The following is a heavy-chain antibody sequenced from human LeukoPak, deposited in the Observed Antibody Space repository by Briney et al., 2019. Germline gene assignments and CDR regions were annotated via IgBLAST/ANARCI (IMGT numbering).Heavy chain of an antibody. D-gene: IGHD1-26*01. CDR2: IYYSGST. CDR1: GGSISSYY. V-gene: IGHV4-59*08. CDR3: ARWGGFRVRVGALDY. J-gene: IGHJ4*02. Sequence: SETLSLTCTVSGGSISSYYWSWIRQPPGKGLEWIGYIYYSGSTNYNPSLKSRVTISVDTSKNQFSLKLSSVTAADTAAYYCARWGGFRVRVGALDYWGQGTLVTVSS.